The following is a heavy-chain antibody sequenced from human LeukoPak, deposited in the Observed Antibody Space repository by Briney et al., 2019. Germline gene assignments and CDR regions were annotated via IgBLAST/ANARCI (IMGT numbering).Heavy chain of an antibody. D-gene: IGHD4-23*01. CDR2: ISAYNGNT. CDR1: GYTFTSYG. CDR3: ARVNYGGNSVYFDY. J-gene: IGHJ4*02. V-gene: IGHV1-18*01. Sequence: ASVKVSCKASGYTFTSYGISWVRQAPGQGLEWMGWISAYNGNTNYAQKLQGRVTMTTDTSTSTAYMELRSLRSDDTAAYYCARVNYGGNSVYFDYWGQGTLVTVSS.